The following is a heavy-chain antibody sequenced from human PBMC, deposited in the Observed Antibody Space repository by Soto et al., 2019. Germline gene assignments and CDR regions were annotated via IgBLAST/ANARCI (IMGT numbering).Heavy chain of an antibody. CDR3: AAFASGWIDY. CDR1: GFPFSSNG. D-gene: IGHD6-19*01. V-gene: IGHV3-30*03. CDR2: ISYDGSKK. Sequence: LRLSCAASGFPFSSNGMHWVRQAPGKGLEWVAVISYDGSKKYYVESVKGRFIISRDNSKNTVSLQMNSLRHEDTAVYYCAAFASGWIDYWGQGTLVTVSS. J-gene: IGHJ4*02.